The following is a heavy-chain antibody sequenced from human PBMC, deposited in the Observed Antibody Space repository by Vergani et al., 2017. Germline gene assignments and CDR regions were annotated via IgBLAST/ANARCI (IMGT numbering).Heavy chain of an antibody. CDR2: ISGSGGST. CDR1: GFTFSSYA. D-gene: IGHD3-16*02. Sequence: EVQLLESGGGLVQPGGSLRLSCAASGFTFSSYAMSWVRQAPGKGLEWVSAISGSGGSTYYADSVKGRFTISRDNAKNSLYLQMNSLRAEDTAVYYCARDRRLITFVGVSVAGWDYFDYWGQGSLVTVSS. CDR3: ARDRRLITFVGVSVAGWDYFDY. V-gene: IGHV3-23*01. J-gene: IGHJ4*02.